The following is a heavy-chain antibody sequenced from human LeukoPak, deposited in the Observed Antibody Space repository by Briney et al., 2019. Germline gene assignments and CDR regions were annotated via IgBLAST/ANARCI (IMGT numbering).Heavy chain of an antibody. CDR3: ARDSSGWYHWFDP. D-gene: IGHD6-19*01. CDR1: GDSISSSSYY. J-gene: IGHJ5*02. Sequence: PSETLSLTCTVSGDSISSSSYYWGWIRQPPGMGLEWIGCLYRSGSTYYNPSLKSRVTISVDTSKNQFSLKLSSVTAADTAVYYCARDSSGWYHWFDPWGQGTLVTVSS. V-gene: IGHV4-39*07. CDR2: LYRSGST.